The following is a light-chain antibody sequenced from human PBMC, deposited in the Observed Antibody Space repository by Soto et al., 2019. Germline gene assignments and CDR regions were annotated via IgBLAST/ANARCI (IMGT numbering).Light chain of an antibody. Sequence: QSVLTQPASVSGSPGQSIAISCTGSSSDVGIYNYVSWYQQHPGKVPKLIIYEVTNRPSGVSNRFSGSKSGNTASLTISGLQAEDEADYYCSSYTTSSTRVFGTGTKVIXL. CDR3: SSYTTSSTRV. CDR2: EVT. J-gene: IGLJ1*01. V-gene: IGLV2-14*01. CDR1: SSDVGIYNY.